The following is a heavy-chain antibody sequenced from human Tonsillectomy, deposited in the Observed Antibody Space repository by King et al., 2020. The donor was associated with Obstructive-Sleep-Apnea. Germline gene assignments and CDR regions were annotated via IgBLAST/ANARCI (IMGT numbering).Heavy chain of an antibody. CDR1: GGSVSSGSYY. D-gene: IGHD5-18*01. CDR3: SRDRDTAMVDY. V-gene: IGHV4-61*01. CDR2: IYYSGST. Sequence: QLQESGSGLVKPSETLSLTCTVSGGSVSSGSYYWSWIRQPPGKGLEWIGYIYYSGSTNYNPSLKRRVTISLDTSKNQFSLKLSSVTAADTAVYYCSRDRDTAMVDYWGQGTLGTVSS. J-gene: IGHJ4*02.